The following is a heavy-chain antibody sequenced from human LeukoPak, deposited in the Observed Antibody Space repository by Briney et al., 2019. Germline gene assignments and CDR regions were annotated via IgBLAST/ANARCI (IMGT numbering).Heavy chain of an antibody. V-gene: IGHV3-48*03. J-gene: IGHJ1*01. CDR3: ASQDYGDYGPAEYFQH. D-gene: IGHD4-17*01. CDR2: ISSSGSTI. Sequence: GGSLRLSCAASGFTFSSYEMNWVRQAPGKGLEWVSYISSSGSTIYCADSVKGRFTISRDNAKNSLYLQMNSLRAEDTAVYYCASQDYGDYGPAEYFQHWGQGTLVTVSS. CDR1: GFTFSSYE.